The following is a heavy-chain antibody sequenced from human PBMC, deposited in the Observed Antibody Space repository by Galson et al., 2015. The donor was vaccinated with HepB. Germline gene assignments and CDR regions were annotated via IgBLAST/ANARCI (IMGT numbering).Heavy chain of an antibody. CDR1: GFTFNTYN. J-gene: IGHJ4*02. V-gene: IGHV3-30*13. CDR3: ARDCSIRRLWFGELCGPDN. CDR2: ISYEGNYK. Sequence: SLRLSCAASGFTFNTYNMNWVRQAPGKGLEWVAVISYEGNYKYSADSVKGRFTISRDNSKNRLYLEMNSLRVEDTAVYYCARDCSIRRLWFGELCGPDNWGQGTQVTVSS. D-gene: IGHD3-10*01.